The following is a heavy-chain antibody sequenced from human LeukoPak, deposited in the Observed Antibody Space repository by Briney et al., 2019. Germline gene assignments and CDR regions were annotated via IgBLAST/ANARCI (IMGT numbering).Heavy chain of an antibody. CDR1: GGTFSSYA. CDR2: IIPIFGTA. J-gene: IGHJ4*02. Sequence: SVKVSCKASGGTFSSYAISWVRQAPGQGLEWMGRIIPIFGTANYAQKFQGRVTITTDESTSTAYMELSSLRSEDMAVYYCARDLTYYGSGSYGYWGQGTLVTVSS. D-gene: IGHD3-10*01. V-gene: IGHV1-69*05. CDR3: ARDLTYYGSGSYGY.